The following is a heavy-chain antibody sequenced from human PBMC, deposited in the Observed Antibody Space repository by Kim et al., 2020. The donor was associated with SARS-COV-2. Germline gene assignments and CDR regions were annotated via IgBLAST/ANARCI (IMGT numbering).Heavy chain of an antibody. V-gene: IGHV3-23*01. CDR1: GFTFSNYG. Sequence: GGSLRLSCAASGFTFSNYGISWVRQAPGKGLEWVSTISDNGGRTYYADSVKGRFTISRDNSKNTVSLEMNSLRDEDTAIYFCARTVKFDYWGQGTLVTVSS. CDR2: ISDNGGRT. J-gene: IGHJ4*02. D-gene: IGHD2-21*02. CDR3: ARTVKFDY.